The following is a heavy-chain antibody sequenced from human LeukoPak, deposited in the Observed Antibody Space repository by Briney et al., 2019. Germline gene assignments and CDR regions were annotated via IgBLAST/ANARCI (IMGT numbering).Heavy chain of an antibody. CDR2: IYHSGST. D-gene: IGHD2-2*01. J-gene: IGHJ5*02. V-gene: IGHV4-30-2*01. CDR3: ARLGSKYQLLKWFDP. Sequence: PSQTLSLTCAVSGGSISSGGYSWSWIRQPPGKGLEWIGYIYHSGSTYYNPSLKSRVTISVDTSKNQFSLKLSSVTAADTAVYYCARLGSKYQLLKWFDPWGQGTLVTVSS. CDR1: GGSISSGGYS.